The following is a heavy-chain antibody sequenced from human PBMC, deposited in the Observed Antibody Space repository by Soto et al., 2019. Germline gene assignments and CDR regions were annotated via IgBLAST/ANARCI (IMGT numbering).Heavy chain of an antibody. CDR1: GFSLSSTGVG. Sequence: QITLKESGPTLVKSTQTLTLTCALSGFSLSSTGVGVGWIRQPPGKAPEWLALIYWDDDKRHSPSLRSRLTITKDTSKSQVVLTMTNMDPVDTAIYYCAHRRSGGGGFDYWGQGILVAVSS. CDR2: IYWDDDK. J-gene: IGHJ4*02. CDR3: AHRRSGGGGFDY. D-gene: IGHD2-15*01. V-gene: IGHV2-5*02.